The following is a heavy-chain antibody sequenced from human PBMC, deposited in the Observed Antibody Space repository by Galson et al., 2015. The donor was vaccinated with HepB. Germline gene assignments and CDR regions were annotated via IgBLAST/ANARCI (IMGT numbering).Heavy chain of an antibody. V-gene: IGHV3-48*01. Sequence: SLRLSCAASGFIFNSHAMNWVRQAPGKGLEWISHINHDSTAIHYADSVRGRFTISRDNGRNSLYLQINNLRAEDTAVYYCARDFQYSCDFWGQGTLVTVSS. CDR2: INHDSTAI. CDR3: ARDFQYSCDF. CDR1: GFIFNSHA. J-gene: IGHJ4*02.